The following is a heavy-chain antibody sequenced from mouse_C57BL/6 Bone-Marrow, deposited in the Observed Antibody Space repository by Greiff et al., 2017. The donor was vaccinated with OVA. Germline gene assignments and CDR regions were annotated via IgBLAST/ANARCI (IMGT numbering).Heavy chain of an antibody. J-gene: IGHJ3*01. D-gene: IGHD1-1*01. V-gene: IGHV10-1*01. Sequence: EAGGGLVQPKGSLKLSCAASGFSFNTYAMNWVRQAPGKGLEWVARIRSKSNNYATYYADSVKDRFTISRDDSESRLYLQMNNLKTEDTAMYYCVRQGYYGSSRLFAYWGQGTLVTVSA. CDR3: VRQGYYGSSRLFAY. CDR1: GFSFNTYA. CDR2: IRSKSNNYAT.